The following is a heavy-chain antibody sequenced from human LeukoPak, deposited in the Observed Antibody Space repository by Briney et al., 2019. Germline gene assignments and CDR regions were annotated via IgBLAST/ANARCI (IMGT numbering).Heavy chain of an antibody. V-gene: IGHV4-34*01. Sequence: RPSETLSLTCAVYGGSFSGYYWSWIRQPPGKGLEWIGEINHSGSTNYNPSLKSRVTISVDTSKNQFSLKLSSVTAADTAVYYCARGVDTAMDTGYYFDYRGQGTLVTVSS. CDR3: ARGVDTAMDTGYYFDY. CDR2: INHSGST. CDR1: GGSFSGYY. J-gene: IGHJ4*02. D-gene: IGHD5-18*01.